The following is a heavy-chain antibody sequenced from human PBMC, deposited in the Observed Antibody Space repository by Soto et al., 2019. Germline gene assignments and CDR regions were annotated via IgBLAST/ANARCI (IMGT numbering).Heavy chain of an antibody. D-gene: IGHD3-9*01. Sequence: QVQLVQSGAEVKKPGASVKVSCKASGYTFTSYGISWVRQAPGQGLEWMGWISAYNGNTNYAQKLQGRVTMTTDTSTSTAYMEPRSLRSDDTAVYYCARVSYDILTGYDAFDIWGQGSMVSVSS. J-gene: IGHJ3*02. CDR1: GYTFTSYG. CDR3: ARVSYDILTGYDAFDI. CDR2: ISAYNGNT. V-gene: IGHV1-18*01.